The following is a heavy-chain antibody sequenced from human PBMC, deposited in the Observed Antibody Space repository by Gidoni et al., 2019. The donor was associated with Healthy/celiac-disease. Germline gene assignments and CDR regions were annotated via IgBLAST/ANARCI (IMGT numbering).Heavy chain of an antibody. D-gene: IGHD5-18*01. Sequence: QVTLRESGPALVKPTQTLTLTCTFSGFSLSTSGMCVSWIRQPPGKALEWLALIDWDDDKYYSTSLKTRLTISKDTSKNQVVLTMTNMDPVDTATYYCARILRYSDGSYYYDYYGMDVWGQGTTVTVSS. V-gene: IGHV2-70*01. CDR1: GFSLSTSGMC. J-gene: IGHJ6*02. CDR3: ARILRYSDGSYYYDYYGMDV. CDR2: IDWDDDK.